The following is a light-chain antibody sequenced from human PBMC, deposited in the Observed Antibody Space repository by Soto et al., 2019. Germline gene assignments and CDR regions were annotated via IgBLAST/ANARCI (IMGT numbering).Light chain of an antibody. Sequence: ENVLTQSPGTLSLSPGERATLSCRASQSVSSSYLAWYQQRPGQAPRLLIYDASSRATGIPDRFSGSGSGTDFTLTISRLEPEDFAVYYCQQYGSSPRTCGQGTKVEIK. CDR2: DAS. CDR1: QSVSSSY. CDR3: QQYGSSPRT. V-gene: IGKV3-20*01. J-gene: IGKJ1*01.